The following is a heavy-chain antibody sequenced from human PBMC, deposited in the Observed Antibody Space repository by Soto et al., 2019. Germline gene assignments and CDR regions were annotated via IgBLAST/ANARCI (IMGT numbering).Heavy chain of an antibody. Sequence: PGGSLRLSCAASGFTFSSYSMNWVRQAPGKGLEWVSSISSSGSYIYYADSVKGRFTISRDNAKNSLYLQMNSLRAEDTAVYYCARVRLVRFNSYYYGMDVWGQGTTVTVSS. CDR2: ISSSGSYI. D-gene: IGHD2-2*01. CDR1: GFTFSSYS. V-gene: IGHV3-21*01. CDR3: ARVRLVRFNSYYYGMDV. J-gene: IGHJ6*02.